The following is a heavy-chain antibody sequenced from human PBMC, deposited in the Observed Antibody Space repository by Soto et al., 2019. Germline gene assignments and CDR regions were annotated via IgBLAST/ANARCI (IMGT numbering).Heavy chain of an antibody. Sequence: SVKVSCKASGGTFSSYAISWVRQAPGQGLEWMGGIIPIFGTANYAQKFQGRVTITADKSTSTAYMELSSLRSEDTAVYYCARAAVVVPAARPLYYYYGMDVWGQGTTVTVSS. CDR2: IIPIFGTA. CDR3: ARAAVVVPAARPLYYYYGMDV. J-gene: IGHJ6*02. V-gene: IGHV1-69*06. D-gene: IGHD2-2*01. CDR1: GGTFSSYA.